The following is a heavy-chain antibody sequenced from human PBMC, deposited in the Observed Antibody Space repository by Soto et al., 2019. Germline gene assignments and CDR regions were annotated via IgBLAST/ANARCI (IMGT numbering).Heavy chain of an antibody. V-gene: IGHV1-8*01. Sequence: ASVKVSCKASGYTFTSYDINWVRQATGQGLEWMGWMNPNSGNTGYAQKFQGRVTMTRSTSISTAYMELSSLRSEDTAVYYCARYCSGGSCYWGNDAFDIWGQGTMVTVSS. D-gene: IGHD2-15*01. CDR2: MNPNSGNT. CDR3: ARYCSGGSCYWGNDAFDI. J-gene: IGHJ3*02. CDR1: GYTFTSYD.